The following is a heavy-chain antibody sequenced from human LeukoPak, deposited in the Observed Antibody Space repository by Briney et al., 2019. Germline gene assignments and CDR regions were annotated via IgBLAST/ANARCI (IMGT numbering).Heavy chain of an antibody. CDR2: INPNGGGT. CDR1: GYTFTAYY. Sequence: ASVKVSCKASGYTFTAYYMHWVRRAPGQGLEWMGWINPNGGGTNYAQKFQGRVSLTIDTSINTAYMELSRLRSDDTALYYCARLFFYGGNSVPFDYWGQGILVTVSS. V-gene: IGHV1-2*02. J-gene: IGHJ4*02. D-gene: IGHD4-23*01. CDR3: ARLFFYGGNSVPFDY.